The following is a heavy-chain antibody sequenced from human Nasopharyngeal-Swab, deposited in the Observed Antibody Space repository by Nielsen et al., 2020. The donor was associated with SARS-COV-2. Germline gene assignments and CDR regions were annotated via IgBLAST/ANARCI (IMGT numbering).Heavy chain of an antibody. CDR3: ARRAWGADAFDI. Sequence: SETLSLTCTVSGYSISSGYYWGWIRQPPGEGLEWIGSIYHSGSTYYNPSLKSRVTISLDLYKNQFSLRLSSVTAADTAVYYCARRAWGADAFDIWGQGTMVTVSS. CDR2: IYHSGST. CDR1: GYSISSGYY. D-gene: IGHD3-16*01. J-gene: IGHJ3*02. V-gene: IGHV4-38-2*02.